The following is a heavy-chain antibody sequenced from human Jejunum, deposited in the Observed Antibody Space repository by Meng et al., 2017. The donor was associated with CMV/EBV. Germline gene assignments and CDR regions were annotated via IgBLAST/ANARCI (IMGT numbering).Heavy chain of an antibody. J-gene: IGHJ6*02. Sequence: FGSYALHWVRQAPGRRLEWVAVISFDGSSKYYADSVRGRFTISRDNSNNTLYLQMNSLRGEDAAVYYCARVRSTSFGVIIYALDVWGQGTTVTVSS. CDR3: ARVRSTSFGVIIYALDV. CDR1: FGSYA. V-gene: IGHV3-30-3*01. CDR2: ISFDGSSK. D-gene: IGHD3-3*01.